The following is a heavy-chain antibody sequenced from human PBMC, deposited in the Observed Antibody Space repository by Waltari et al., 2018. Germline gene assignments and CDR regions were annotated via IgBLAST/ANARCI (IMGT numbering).Heavy chain of an antibody. CDR3: VGHRFGSGSYFDY. CDR1: GVRVRSNY. Sequence: EVQVVESGGGLIQPGGSVGISCAGSGVRVRSNYMSWVGQAPGKGLEWVSVIYSGGSSYYVDSVKGRFTISRDNSKNTIYLEMNSLRGEDTAVYFCVGHRFGSGSYFDYWGQGTPVTVSS. V-gene: IGHV3-53*01. D-gene: IGHD3-10*01. J-gene: IGHJ4*02. CDR2: IYSGGSS.